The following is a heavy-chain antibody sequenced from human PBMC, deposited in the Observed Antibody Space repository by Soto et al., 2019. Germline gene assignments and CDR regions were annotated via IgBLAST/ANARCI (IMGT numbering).Heavy chain of an antibody. D-gene: IGHD6-13*01. V-gene: IGHV4-34*01. J-gene: IGHJ5*02. CDR1: GGSFSGYY. CDR2: INHSGST. CDR3: ARALAAPWYKNWFDP. Sequence: SETLSLTCAVYGGSFSGYYWSWIRQPPGKGLEWIGEINHSGSTNYNPSLKSRVTISVDTSKNQFSLKLSSVTAADTAVYYCARALAAPWYKNWFDPWGQGTLVTVSS.